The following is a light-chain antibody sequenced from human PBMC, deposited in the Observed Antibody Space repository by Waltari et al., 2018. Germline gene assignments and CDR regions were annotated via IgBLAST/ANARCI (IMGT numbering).Light chain of an antibody. J-gene: IGKJ1*01. Sequence: EIVLTQSPATQALSPGERATLSCRASQSVSTYLAWYQQKPGQPPRLLIYDASERATGIPARFIGSGSVTDFTLTISSLEPEDFAVYYCHHRTFGQGTKVEV. CDR1: QSVSTY. CDR2: DAS. CDR3: HHRT. V-gene: IGKV3-11*01.